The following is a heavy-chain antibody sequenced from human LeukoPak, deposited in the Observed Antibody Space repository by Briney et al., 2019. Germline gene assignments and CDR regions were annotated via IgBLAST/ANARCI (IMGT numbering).Heavy chain of an antibody. CDR1: GFTFSTYA. D-gene: IGHD3-9*01. CDR2: ISGSGGST. Sequence: GGSLRLSCAASGFTFSTYAMSWVRQAPGKGLEWVSAISGSGGSTYYADSVKGRFTISRDNSKNTLYLQMNSLRAEDTAVYYCARDSGKTGYYDYWGQGTLVTVSS. V-gene: IGHV3-23*01. J-gene: IGHJ4*02. CDR3: ARDSGKTGYYDY.